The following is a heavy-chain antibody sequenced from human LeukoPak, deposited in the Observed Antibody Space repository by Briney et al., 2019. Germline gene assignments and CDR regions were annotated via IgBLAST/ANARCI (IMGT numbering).Heavy chain of an antibody. J-gene: IGHJ1*01. Sequence: SETLSLTCTVSGGSISSYYWSWIRQPPGKGQEWIGYIYYSGSTNYNPSLKSRVTISVDTSKNQFSLKLSSVTAADTAVYYCARDGGWTGAEYFQHWGQGTLVTVSS. CDR1: GGSISSYY. V-gene: IGHV4-59*01. CDR2: IYYSGST. D-gene: IGHD6-19*01. CDR3: ARDGGWTGAEYFQH.